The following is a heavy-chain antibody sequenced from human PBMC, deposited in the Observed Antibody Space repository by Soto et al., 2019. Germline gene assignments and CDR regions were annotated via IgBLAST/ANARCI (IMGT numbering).Heavy chain of an antibody. J-gene: IGHJ4*02. Sequence: GGSLRLSCAASGFTFSSYGMHWVRQAPGKGLEWVAVISYDGSNKYYADSVKGRFTISRDNSKNTLYLQMNSLRAEDTAVYYCAKDKNYYGSLGYWGQGTLVTVSS. CDR1: GFTFSSYG. CDR2: ISYDGSNK. D-gene: IGHD3-10*01. V-gene: IGHV3-30*18. CDR3: AKDKNYYGSLGY.